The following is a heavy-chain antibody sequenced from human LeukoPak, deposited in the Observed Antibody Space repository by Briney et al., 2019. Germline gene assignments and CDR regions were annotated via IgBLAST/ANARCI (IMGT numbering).Heavy chain of an antibody. CDR1: GGSISSYY. CDR2: IYYSGST. Sequence: PSETLSLTCTVSGGSISSYYWSWIRQPPGKGLEWIGYIYYSGSTNYNPSLKSRVTISVDTSKNQFSLKLSSVTAADTAVYYCARAELLRSPGGWLIWFDPRGQGTLVTVSS. V-gene: IGHV4-59*01. J-gene: IGHJ5*02. D-gene: IGHD1-26*01. CDR3: ARAELLRSPGGWLIWFDP.